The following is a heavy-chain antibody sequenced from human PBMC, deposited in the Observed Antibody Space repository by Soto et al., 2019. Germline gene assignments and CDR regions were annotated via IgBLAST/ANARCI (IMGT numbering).Heavy chain of an antibody. V-gene: IGHV4-39*01. CDR2: IYYSGST. J-gene: IGHJ4*02. CDR3: ASRWYYDILTGYYPLFHFDY. D-gene: IGHD3-9*01. CDR1: GGSISSSSYY. Sequence: QLQLQESGPGLVKPSETLSLTCTVSGGSISSSSYYWGWIRQPPGKGLEWIGSIYYSGSTYYNPSLKSRVTISVDTSKNQFSLKLSSVTAADTAVYYCASRWYYDILTGYYPLFHFDYWGQGTLVTVSS.